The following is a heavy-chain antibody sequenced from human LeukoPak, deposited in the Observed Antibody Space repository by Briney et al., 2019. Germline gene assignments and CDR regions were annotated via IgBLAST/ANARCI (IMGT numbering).Heavy chain of an antibody. CDR1: GLTFSSYA. D-gene: IGHD6-19*01. Sequence: GGSLRLSCAASGLTFSSYAMHWVRQAPGKGLEWVAVISYDGSNKYYADSVKGRFTISRDNSKNTLYLQMNSLRAEDTAVYYCARGGIAVAGLFDYWGQGTLVTVSS. V-gene: IGHV3-30*04. CDR3: ARGGIAVAGLFDY. CDR2: ISYDGSNK. J-gene: IGHJ4*02.